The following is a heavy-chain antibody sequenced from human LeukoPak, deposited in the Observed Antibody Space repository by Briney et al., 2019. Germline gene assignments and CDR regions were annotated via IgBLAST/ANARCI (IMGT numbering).Heavy chain of an antibody. Sequence: PGGSLRLSCAVSGFTLTTYAMHWVRQAPGKGLEWVALISHDGSEKYYADSVRGRFTISRDISKNTLFLQVNSLTTEDTSIYYCASVLDYWGQGVLVTVSS. D-gene: IGHD6-6*01. CDR2: ISHDGSEK. J-gene: IGHJ4*02. CDR3: ASVLDY. CDR1: GFTLTTYA. V-gene: IGHV3-30*04.